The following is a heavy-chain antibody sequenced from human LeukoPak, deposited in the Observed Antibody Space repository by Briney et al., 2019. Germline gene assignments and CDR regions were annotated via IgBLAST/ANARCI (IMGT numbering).Heavy chain of an antibody. D-gene: IGHD4-17*01. J-gene: IGHJ6*02. CDR1: GGSISSYY. CDR2: IYYSGST. V-gene: IGHV4-59*08. CDR3: AGLSYGPPIYYGMDV. Sequence: PSETLSLTCTVSGGSISSYYWSWIRQPPGKGLEWIGYIYYSGSTNYNPSLKSRVTISVDTSKNQFSLKLSSVTAADTAVYYCAGLSYGPPIYYGMDVWGQGTTVTVSS.